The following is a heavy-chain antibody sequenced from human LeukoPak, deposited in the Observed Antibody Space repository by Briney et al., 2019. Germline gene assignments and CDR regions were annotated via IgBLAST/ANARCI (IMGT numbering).Heavy chain of an antibody. Sequence: ASVKVSCKASGYTFTSYAMNWVRQAPGQGLEWMGWISAYDGNTKYAQKFQGRVSMTTDTSTSTAYMELRSLRSDDTAVYYCARGINGYSQGFQRYYYYMDVWGKGTTVTVSS. J-gene: IGHJ6*03. CDR2: ISAYDGNT. D-gene: IGHD5-12*01. V-gene: IGHV1-18*01. CDR3: ARGINGYSQGFQRYYYYMDV. CDR1: GYTFTSYA.